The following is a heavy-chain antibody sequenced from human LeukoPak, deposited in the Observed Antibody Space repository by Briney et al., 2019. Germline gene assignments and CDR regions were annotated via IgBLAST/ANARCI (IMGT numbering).Heavy chain of an antibody. Sequence: ASVKVSFKASGYTFTSYDINWVRQATGQGLEWMGWMNPNSGNTAYAQKFQGRVTMARNTSISTAYMELSSLRSADTAVYCCARGVPGSSYVYYYYYMDVWGKGTTVTVSS. CDR3: ARGVPGSSYVYYYYYMDV. V-gene: IGHV1-8*01. CDR2: MNPNSGNT. CDR1: GYTFTSYD. J-gene: IGHJ6*03. D-gene: IGHD1-26*01.